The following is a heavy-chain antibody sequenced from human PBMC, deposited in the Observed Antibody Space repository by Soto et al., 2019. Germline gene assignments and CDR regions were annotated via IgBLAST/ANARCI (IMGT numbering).Heavy chain of an antibody. CDR3: ARGSVVAATLFDD. CDR2: IYYSGST. CDR1: GGSIGSGGYY. J-gene: IGHJ4*02. Sequence: QVQLQESGPGLVKPSQTLSLTCTVSGGSIGSGGYYWSWIRQHPGKGLEWIGYIYYSGSTYYNPSLKGRVTISVDTSKNQFSLKLSSVYAADTAVYYCARGSVVAATLFDDWGQGTLVTVSS. V-gene: IGHV4-31*03. D-gene: IGHD2-15*01.